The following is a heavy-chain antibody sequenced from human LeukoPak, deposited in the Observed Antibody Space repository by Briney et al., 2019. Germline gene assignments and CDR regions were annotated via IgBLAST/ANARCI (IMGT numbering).Heavy chain of an antibody. Sequence: GASVKVSCKASGDTFTGYYMHWARQAPGQGLECIGWINPNSGGTNYAQKFQGRVTMTRDTSISTAYMELSRLRSDDTAVYYCARDRGELLGWFDPWGQGTLVTVSS. CDR1: GDTFTGYY. D-gene: IGHD1-26*01. J-gene: IGHJ5*02. CDR3: ARDRGELLGWFDP. CDR2: INPNSGGT. V-gene: IGHV1-2*02.